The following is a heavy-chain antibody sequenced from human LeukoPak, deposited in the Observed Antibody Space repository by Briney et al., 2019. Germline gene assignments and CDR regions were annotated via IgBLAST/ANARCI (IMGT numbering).Heavy chain of an antibody. CDR2: MNPNSGNT. CDR3: ARGGRYCGGDCYFA. D-gene: IGHD2-21*02. J-gene: IGHJ4*02. Sequence: ASVKVSCKASGYTFTSYDINWVRQATGQGLEWMGWMNPNSGNTGYAQKFQGRVTMTRNTSISTAYMELSSLRSEDTAVYYCARGGRYCGGDCYFAWGQGTLVTVSS. CDR1: GYTFTSYD. V-gene: IGHV1-8*01.